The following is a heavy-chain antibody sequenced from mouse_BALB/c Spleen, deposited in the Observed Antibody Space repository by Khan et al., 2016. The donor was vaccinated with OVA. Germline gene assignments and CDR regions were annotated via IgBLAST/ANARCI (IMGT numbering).Heavy chain of an antibody. CDR3: ARIYRGDFDY. Sequence: EVQLQESGPGLVKPSQSLSLTCTVTGYSITSDYAWNWIRQFPGNKLEWMGYISYSGNTKYNPSLKSRISITRDTSKNQFFLQLNSVTPEDTATYYCARIYRGDFDYWGQGTTLTVSS. D-gene: IGHD1-1*01. CDR1: GYSITSDYA. J-gene: IGHJ2*01. V-gene: IGHV3-2*02. CDR2: ISYSGNT.